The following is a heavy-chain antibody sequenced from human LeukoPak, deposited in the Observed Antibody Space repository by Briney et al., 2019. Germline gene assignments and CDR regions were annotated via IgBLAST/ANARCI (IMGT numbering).Heavy chain of an antibody. Sequence: ASVKVSCKVSGYTLTELSTHWVRQAPGKGLEWMGGFDPEDGEAFYTQKFQGRVTMTEDTSTDTAYMELSSLRSEDTAVYYYATHPLGYFDSWGQGTQVTVSS. CDR1: GYTLTELS. V-gene: IGHV1-24*01. CDR2: FDPEDGEA. J-gene: IGHJ4*02. CDR3: ATHPLGYFDS.